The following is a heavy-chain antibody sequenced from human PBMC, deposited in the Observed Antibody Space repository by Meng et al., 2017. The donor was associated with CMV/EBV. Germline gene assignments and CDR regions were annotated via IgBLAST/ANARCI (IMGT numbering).Heavy chain of an antibody. D-gene: IGHD6-25*01. Sequence: IQQPRRACVELVGYIDSIGNTYYKPNLENRVTITVDTSKNQSPLKLSTVRAADTSVYYCARAINGAASPFRVSWFDPWGQGTLVTVSS. CDR3: ARAINGAASPFRVSWFDP. V-gene: IGHV4-59*01. CDR2: IDSIGNT. J-gene: IGHJ5*02.